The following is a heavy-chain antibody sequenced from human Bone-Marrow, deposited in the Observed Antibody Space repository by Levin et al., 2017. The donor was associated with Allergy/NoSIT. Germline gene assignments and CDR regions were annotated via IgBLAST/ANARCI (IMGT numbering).Heavy chain of an antibody. CDR1: GFTFSSYA. CDR3: AKDLAGDIVVVVAALGFDY. CDR2: ISGSGGST. J-gene: IGHJ4*02. Sequence: GGSLRLSCAASGFTFSSYAMSWVRQAPGKGLEWVSAISGSGGSTYYADSVKGRFTISRDNSKNTLYLQMNSLRAEDTAVYYCAKDLAGDIVVVVAALGFDYWGQGTLVTVSS. D-gene: IGHD2-15*01. V-gene: IGHV3-23*01.